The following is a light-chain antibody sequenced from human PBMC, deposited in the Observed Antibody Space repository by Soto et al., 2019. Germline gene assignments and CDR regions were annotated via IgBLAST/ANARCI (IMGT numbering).Light chain of an antibody. J-gene: IGLJ1*01. CDR3: GSYTRSGTYI. CDR2: DVS. Sequence: QSVLTQPASVSGSPGQSITISCVGTSSDIGDYNYVSWYQQHPGKVPKVIIYDVSNRPSGVSYRFSATKSGNTASLTISGLQAEDEADYYCGSYTRSGTYIFGTGTKVTVL. V-gene: IGLV2-14*01. CDR1: SSDIGDYNY.